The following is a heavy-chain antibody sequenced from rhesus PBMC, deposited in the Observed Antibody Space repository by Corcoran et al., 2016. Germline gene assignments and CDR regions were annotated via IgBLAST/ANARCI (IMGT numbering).Heavy chain of an antibody. CDR1: GGSISGYYY. J-gene: IGHJ5-1*01. D-gene: IGHD6-43*01. Sequence: QVKLQQWGEGLVKTSETLSLTCAGYGGSISGYYYWSWIRQPPGKGLEWIGYIYGNSASTNYNPSLKNRVTISKDTSKNQFSLKLSSVTAADTAVYYCARDGVYSSSPLGVWGPGVLVTVSS. CDR2: IYGNSAST. V-gene: IGHV4-73*01. CDR3: ARDGVYSSSPLGV.